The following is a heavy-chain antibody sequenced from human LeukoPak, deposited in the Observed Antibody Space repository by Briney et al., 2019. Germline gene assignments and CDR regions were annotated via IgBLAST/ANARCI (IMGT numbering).Heavy chain of an antibody. D-gene: IGHD3-22*01. V-gene: IGHV1-2*02. J-gene: IGHJ4*02. CDR2: INPNSGGT. Sequence: ASVKVSCKASGYTFTGYYMHWVRQAPGQGLEWMGWINPNSGGTNYAQKFQGRVTMTRDTSISTAYMELSRLRSDDTAVYYCARVVFPDPITMIVVMGFGMTYYFDYWGQGTLVTVSS. CDR3: ARVVFPDPITMIVVMGFGMTYYFDY. CDR1: GYTFTGYY.